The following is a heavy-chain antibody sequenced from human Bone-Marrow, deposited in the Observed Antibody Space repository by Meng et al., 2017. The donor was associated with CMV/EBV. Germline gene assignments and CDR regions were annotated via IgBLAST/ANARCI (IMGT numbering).Heavy chain of an antibody. CDR1: GFTFSSYE. J-gene: IGHJ4*02. D-gene: IGHD5-18*01. V-gene: IGHV3-48*03. CDR3: ARVPSPGDIAMVLVDY. CDR2: ISSSGSTI. Sequence: GSLRLSCAASGFTFSSYEMNWVRQAPGKGLEWVSYISSSGSTIYYADSVKGRFTISRDNAKNSLYLQMNSLRAEDTAVYYCARVPSPGDIAMVLVDYWGQGTLVTVSS.